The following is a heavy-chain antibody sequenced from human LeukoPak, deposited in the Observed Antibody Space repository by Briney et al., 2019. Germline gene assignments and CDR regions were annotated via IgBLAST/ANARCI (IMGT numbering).Heavy chain of an antibody. V-gene: IGHV4-59*01. J-gene: IGHJ6*02. CDR1: GGSINGYY. Sequence: SETLSLTCNVSGGSINGYYWTWIQQPPEKGLEWIGYMFYNGNTNYSPSLKSRVTISLDTSKSQISMRLTSVTAADTGVYHCARLTREDGVDVWGQGTTVTVSS. CDR2: MFYNGNT. CDR3: ARLTREDGVDV.